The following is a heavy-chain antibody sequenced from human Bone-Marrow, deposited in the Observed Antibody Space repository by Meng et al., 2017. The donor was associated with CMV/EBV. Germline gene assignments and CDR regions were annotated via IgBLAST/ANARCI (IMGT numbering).Heavy chain of an antibody. CDR1: GYTFSNYD. D-gene: IGHD1-1*01. CDR3: ARENDFGIDY. Sequence: ASVKVSCKASGYTFSNYDIQWVRQAAGQGLEWMGWMNPNNDDTSYAQNFQGRVTITSNTSISTAYMELSSLRSEDTAVYYCARENDFGIDYWGQGTLVTVSS. CDR2: MNPNNDDT. V-gene: IGHV1-8*03. J-gene: IGHJ4*02.